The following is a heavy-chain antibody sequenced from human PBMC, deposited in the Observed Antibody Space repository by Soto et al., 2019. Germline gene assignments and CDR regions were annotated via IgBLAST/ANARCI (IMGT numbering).Heavy chain of an antibody. Sequence: PGGSLRLSCAASGFTFSIYSMNWVRQAPGKGLDWVSGIGANGGGTYYADSVKGRFIISRDNSKNTLYLQMNSLRAEDTAVYYCARDPNGDYLGAFDFWGQKTMVTVSS. CDR2: IGANGGGT. V-gene: IGHV3-23*01. J-gene: IGHJ3*01. D-gene: IGHD4-17*01. CDR3: ARDPNGDYLGAFDF. CDR1: GFTFSIYS.